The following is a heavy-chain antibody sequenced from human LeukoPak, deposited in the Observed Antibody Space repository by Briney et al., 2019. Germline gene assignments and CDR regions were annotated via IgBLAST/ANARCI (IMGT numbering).Heavy chain of an antibody. D-gene: IGHD2-21*02. J-gene: IGHJ3*02. CDR3: ARDFVVVTAILAFDI. Sequence: GRSLRLSCAASGFTFSSYAMHWVRQAPGKGLEWVAVISYDGSNKYYADSVKGRFTISRDNSKNTLYLQMNSLRAEDTAVYYCARDFVVVTAILAFDIWGQGTMVTVSS. V-gene: IGHV3-30-3*01. CDR1: GFTFSSYA. CDR2: ISYDGSNK.